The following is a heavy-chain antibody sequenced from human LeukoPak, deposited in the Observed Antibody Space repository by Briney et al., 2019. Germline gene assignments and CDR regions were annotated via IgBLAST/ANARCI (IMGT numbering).Heavy chain of an antibody. CDR2: INHSGST. J-gene: IGHJ4*02. V-gene: IGHV4-34*01. CDR3: ARGQNYYGSGSLSAVAVFDY. Sequence: SETLSLTCAVYGGSFSGYYWSWIRQPPGKGLEWIGEINHSGSTNYNPSLKSRLTISVDTSKNQFSLKLSSVTAADTAVYYCARGQNYYGSGSLSAVAVFDYWGQGTLVTVSS. D-gene: IGHD3-10*01. CDR1: GGSFSGYY.